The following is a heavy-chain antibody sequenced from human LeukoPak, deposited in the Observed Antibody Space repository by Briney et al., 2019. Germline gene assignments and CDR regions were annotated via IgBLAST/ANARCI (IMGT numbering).Heavy chain of an antibody. Sequence: GGSLRLSCAASGFTFSSYWMHWVRQAPGKGLEWVSYISSSGSTIYYADSVKGRFTISRDNAKNSLYLQMNSLRAEDTAVYYCARVSRWSLDYWGQGTLVTVSS. J-gene: IGHJ4*02. CDR1: GFTFSSYW. D-gene: IGHD2-8*01. CDR2: ISSSGSTI. V-gene: IGHV3-48*04. CDR3: ARVSRWSLDY.